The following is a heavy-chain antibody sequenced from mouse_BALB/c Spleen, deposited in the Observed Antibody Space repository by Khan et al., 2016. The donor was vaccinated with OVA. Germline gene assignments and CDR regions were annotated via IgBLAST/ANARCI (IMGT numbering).Heavy chain of an antibody. J-gene: IGHJ2*01. CDR3: ARKNGSDFDY. CDR1: GYSFTGYF. CDR2: INPHIGET. Sequence: VQLQQSGPELVKPGASVKISCKASGYSFTGYFMNWVMQSHGKSLEWIGRINPHIGETLYNQKFKGKATLTVDESSRTAHMELRSLAFEDSAVYYCARKNGSDFDYWGQGTTLTVAS. V-gene: IGHV1-20*02. D-gene: IGHD1-1*01.